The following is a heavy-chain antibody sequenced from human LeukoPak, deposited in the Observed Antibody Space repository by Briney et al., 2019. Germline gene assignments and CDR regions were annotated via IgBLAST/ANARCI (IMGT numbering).Heavy chain of an antibody. D-gene: IGHD2-2*01. CDR1: GGSISSYY. Sequence: SETLSLTCTVSGGSISSYYWSWIRQPPGKGLEWIGYIYYSGSTNYNPSLKSRVTISVDTSKNQFSLKLSSVTAADTAVYYCARGLVIDEIDCWGQGTLVTVSS. J-gene: IGHJ4*02. CDR3: ARGLVIDEIDC. CDR2: IYYSGST. V-gene: IGHV4-59*01.